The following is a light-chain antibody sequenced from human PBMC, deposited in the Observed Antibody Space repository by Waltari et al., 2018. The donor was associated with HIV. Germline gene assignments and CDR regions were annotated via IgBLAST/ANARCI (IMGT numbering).Light chain of an antibody. CDR3: AVWDESLSGWV. CDR2: SNS. Sequence: QSVLTQPTSASGTPGQRVTISCSGGSSNIKLNTVHWFQNLPGTAPKLLIYSNSQRPSVVPDRFSGSKSGTSASLAISGLQSEDEADYYCAVWDESLSGWVIGGGTRLTVL. CDR1: SSNIKLNT. J-gene: IGLJ3*02. V-gene: IGLV1-44*01.